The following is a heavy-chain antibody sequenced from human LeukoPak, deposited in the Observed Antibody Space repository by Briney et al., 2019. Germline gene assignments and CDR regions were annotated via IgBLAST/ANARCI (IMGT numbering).Heavy chain of an antibody. V-gene: IGHV3-23*01. CDR2: ISGSGDIT. D-gene: IGHD6-19*01. CDR1: GFTFSTYA. Sequence: GGSLRLSCAASGFTFSTYAMSWVRQAPGKGLEWVSVISGSGDITYYADSVKGRFTISRDNSKNTLYLQMNSLRAEDTAVYSCAKTWAVAGLFDKGGLGTLVTVSS. J-gene: IGHJ4*02. CDR3: AKTWAVAGLFDK.